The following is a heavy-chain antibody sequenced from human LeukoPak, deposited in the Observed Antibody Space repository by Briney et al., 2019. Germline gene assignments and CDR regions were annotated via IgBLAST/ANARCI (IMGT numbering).Heavy chain of an antibody. Sequence: PSQTLSLTCTVSGVSISSGVYYWSWIRQHPGKGLEWIGYIYSSGSTYYNPSLKSRVTISVDTSKNQFSLKLSSVTAADTAVYYCARLKRSLNWFDPWGQGTLVTVSS. D-gene: IGHD2-15*01. CDR1: GVSISSGVYY. CDR3: ARLKRSLNWFDP. J-gene: IGHJ5*02. CDR2: IYSSGST. V-gene: IGHV4-31*03.